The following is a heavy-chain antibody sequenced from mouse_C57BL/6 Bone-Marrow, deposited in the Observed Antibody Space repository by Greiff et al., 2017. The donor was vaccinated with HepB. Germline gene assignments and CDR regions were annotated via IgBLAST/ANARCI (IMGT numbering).Heavy chain of an antibody. V-gene: IGHV5-16*01. Sequence: EVHLVESEGGLVQPGSSMKLSCTASGFTFSDYYMAWVRQVPEKGLEWVANINYDGSSTYYLDSLKSRFIISKDTAKNILYLQMSSLKSEDTATYYCARDPTGYGSSYGYFDYWGQGTTLTVSS. CDR3: ARDPTGYGSSYGYFDY. CDR1: GFTFSDYY. CDR2: INYDGSST. J-gene: IGHJ2*01. D-gene: IGHD1-1*01.